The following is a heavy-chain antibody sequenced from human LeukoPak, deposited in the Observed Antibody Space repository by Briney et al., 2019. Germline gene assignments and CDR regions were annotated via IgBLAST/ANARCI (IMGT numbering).Heavy chain of an antibody. V-gene: IGHV1-18*01. CDR1: GYTFTNHG. CDR3: ARDDCSNGVCYTGVY. Sequence: ASMRVSCKASGYTFTNHGISWVRQAPGQGPEWMGWISADNGYTNYAQKFQGRITMTTDTSTSTAYMELRSLRSDDTAFYYCARDDCSNGVCYTGVYWGQGTLVTVSS. J-gene: IGHJ4*02. D-gene: IGHD2-8*01. CDR2: ISADNGYT.